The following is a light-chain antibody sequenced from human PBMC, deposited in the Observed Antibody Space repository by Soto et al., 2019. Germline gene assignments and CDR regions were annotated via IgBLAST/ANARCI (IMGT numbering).Light chain of an antibody. Sequence: DIQMTQSRSTLSASVGDRVTITCRASQSISSWLAWYQQKPGKAPKLLIYDASSLESGVPSRFSGSGSGTEFTLTISSLQPDDFATYYCQQYNSFLTFGGGTKVEIK. CDR2: DAS. J-gene: IGKJ4*01. CDR1: QSISSW. CDR3: QQYNSFLT. V-gene: IGKV1-5*01.